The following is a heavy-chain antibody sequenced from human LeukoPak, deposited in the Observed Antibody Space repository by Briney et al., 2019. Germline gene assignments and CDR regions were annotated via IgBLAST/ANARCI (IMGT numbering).Heavy chain of an antibody. V-gene: IGHV4-39*01. J-gene: IGHJ4*02. CDR1: GDSISSGSYY. CDR3: ATVSDQLDY. Sequence: SETLSLTCTVSGDSISSGSYYWSWIRQPPGKGLEWIGSKHDRGYTYYNPSLRSRVTISVDTSENQFSLRLSSVTAADTAVYYCATVSDQLDYWGQGTLVTVSA. D-gene: IGHD2/OR15-2a*01. CDR2: KHDRGYT.